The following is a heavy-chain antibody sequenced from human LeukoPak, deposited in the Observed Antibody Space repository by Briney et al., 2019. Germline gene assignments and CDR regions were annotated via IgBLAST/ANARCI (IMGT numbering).Heavy chain of an antibody. CDR2: IGTAGDT. Sequence: PGGSPRLSCAASGFTFSSYDMHWVRQATGKGLEWVSAIGTAGDTYYPGSVKGRFTISRENAKNSLYLQMNSLRAGDTAVYYCARAVSGWYDVGYYFDYWGQGTLVTVSS. CDR1: GFTFSSYD. D-gene: IGHD6-19*01. V-gene: IGHV3-13*01. CDR3: ARAVSGWYDVGYYFDY. J-gene: IGHJ4*02.